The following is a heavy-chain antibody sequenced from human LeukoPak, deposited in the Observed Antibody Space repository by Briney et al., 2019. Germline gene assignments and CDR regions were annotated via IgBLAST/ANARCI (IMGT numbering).Heavy chain of an antibody. Sequence: PSETLSLTCTVSGGSISSGSYYWSWIRQPAGKGLEWIGRIYTSGSTNYNPSLKSRVTISVDTSKNQFSLKLSSVTAADTAVYYCARGAYCSSTSCYVYWYFDLWGRGTLVTVSS. CDR3: ARGAYCSSTSCYVYWYFDL. D-gene: IGHD2-2*01. CDR1: GGSISSGSYY. J-gene: IGHJ2*01. V-gene: IGHV4-61*02. CDR2: IYTSGST.